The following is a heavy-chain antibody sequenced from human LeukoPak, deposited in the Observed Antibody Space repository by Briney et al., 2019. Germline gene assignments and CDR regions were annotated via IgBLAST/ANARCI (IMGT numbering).Heavy chain of an antibody. Sequence: GGSLRLSCAASGFTFSNYGMHWVRQAPGKGLEWVAVTRYDGSNKYYADSVKGRFTISRDNSKNTLYLQMNSLRGEDTAVYYCARDSRARAYSSDLGDWGQGTLVTVSS. CDR1: GFTFSNYG. D-gene: IGHD3-22*01. J-gene: IGHJ4*02. CDR3: ARDSRARAYSSDLGD. CDR2: TRYDGSNK. V-gene: IGHV3-33*01.